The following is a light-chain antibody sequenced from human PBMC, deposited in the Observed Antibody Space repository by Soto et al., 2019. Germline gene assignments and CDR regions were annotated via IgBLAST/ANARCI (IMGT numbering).Light chain of an antibody. J-gene: IGLJ1*01. CDR3: NSYAGSSTYV. CDR1: SSDVGGYNA. CDR2: EVT. Sequence: QSVLAQPASVSGSPGQTITISCTGTSSDVGGYNAVSWYQHHPGKAPKLIIYEVTHRPAGISDRFSASKSGNTASLTISGLQAEDEADYYCNSYAGSSTYVFGNGTKVTVL. V-gene: IGLV2-23*02.